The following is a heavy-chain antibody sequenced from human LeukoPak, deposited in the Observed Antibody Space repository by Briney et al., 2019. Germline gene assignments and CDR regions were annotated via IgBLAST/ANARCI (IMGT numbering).Heavy chain of an antibody. CDR3: ATDPYSSGAS. CDR1: GGTFSSYA. V-gene: IGHV1-24*01. J-gene: IGHJ4*02. D-gene: IGHD6-19*01. Sequence: ASVKVSCKASGGTFSSYAISWVRQAPGKGLEWMGGFDPEDGETIYAQKFQGRVTMTEDTSTDTAYMELSSLRSEDTAVYYCATDPYSSGASWGQGTLVTVSS. CDR2: FDPEDGET.